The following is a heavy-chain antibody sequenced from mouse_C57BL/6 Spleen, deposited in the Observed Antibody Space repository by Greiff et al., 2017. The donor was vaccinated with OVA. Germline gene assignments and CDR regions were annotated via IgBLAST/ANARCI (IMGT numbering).Heavy chain of an antibody. CDR3: AKGGYYGSSSGAMDY. CDR2: IDPSDSET. CDR1: GYTFTSYW. J-gene: IGHJ4*01. Sequence: VKLQQPGAELVRPGSSVKLSCKASGYTFTSYWMHWVKQRPIQGLEWIGNIDPSDSETHYNQKFKDKATLTVDKSSSTAYMQLSSLTSEDSAVYYCAKGGYYGSSSGAMDYWGQGTSVTVSS. D-gene: IGHD1-1*01. V-gene: IGHV1-52*01.